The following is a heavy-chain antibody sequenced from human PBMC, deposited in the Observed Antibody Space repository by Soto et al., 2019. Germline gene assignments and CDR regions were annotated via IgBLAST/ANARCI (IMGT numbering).Heavy chain of an antibody. J-gene: IGHJ4*02. CDR3: ARVRSTTVVTGPFDY. CDR2: ISYDGSNK. Sequence: QVQLVESGGGVVQPGRSLRLSCAASGFTFSSYAMHWVRQAPGKGLEWVAVISYDGSNKYYADSVKGRFTISRDNSKNTLYLQMNSLRAEDTAVYYCARVRSTTVVTGPFDYWGQGTLVTVSS. D-gene: IGHD4-17*01. CDR1: GFTFSSYA. V-gene: IGHV3-30-3*01.